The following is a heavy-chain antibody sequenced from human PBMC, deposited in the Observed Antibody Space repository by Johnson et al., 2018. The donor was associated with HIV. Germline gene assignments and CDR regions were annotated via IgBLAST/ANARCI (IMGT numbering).Heavy chain of an antibody. CDR3: ARDESGYDEGFDAFDI. D-gene: IGHD5-12*01. CDR1: GFTFTSYG. Sequence: QVQLVESGGGVVQPGGSLRLSCAVSGFTFTSYGMHWVRQAPGKGLEWVAVISYDGSNQYYADSVKGRFTISRDNAKNSLYLQMNSLRAEDTALYYCARDESGYDEGFDAFDIWGQGTMVTVSS. J-gene: IGHJ3*02. CDR2: ISYDGSNQ. V-gene: IGHV3-30*19.